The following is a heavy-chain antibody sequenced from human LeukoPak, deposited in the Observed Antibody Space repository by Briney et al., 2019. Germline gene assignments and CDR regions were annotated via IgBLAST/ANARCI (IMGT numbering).Heavy chain of an antibody. D-gene: IGHD1-7*01. CDR2: INHSGST. CDR1: GXSFSGYY. Sequence: SETLSLTCAVYGXSFSGYYGSWIRQPPGKGQEWIGEINHSGSTNYNPSLKSRVTISVDTSKNQFSLKLSSVTAADTAVYYCARGRITGTTSALDYWGQGTLVTVSS. V-gene: IGHV4-34*01. CDR3: ARGRITGTTSALDY. J-gene: IGHJ4*02.